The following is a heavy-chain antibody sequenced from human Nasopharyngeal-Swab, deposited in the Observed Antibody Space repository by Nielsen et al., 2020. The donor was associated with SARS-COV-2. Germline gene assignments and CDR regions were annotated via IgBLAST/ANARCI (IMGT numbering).Heavy chain of an antibody. V-gene: IGHV1-24*01. J-gene: IGHJ4*02. D-gene: IGHD1-26*01. CDR1: GYTLTELS. CDR3: TTVAGSYGRFDY. Sequence: ASVKVSCKVSGYTLTELSMHWVRQAPGKGLEWVGGFDPEDGETIYAQKFQGRVTMTEDTSTDTAYMELSSLTSEDTAVYYCTTVAGSYGRFDYWGQGSLVNVSS. CDR2: FDPEDGET.